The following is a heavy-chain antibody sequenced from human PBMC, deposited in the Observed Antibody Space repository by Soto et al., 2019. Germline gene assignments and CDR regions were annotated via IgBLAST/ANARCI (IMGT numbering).Heavy chain of an antibody. J-gene: IGHJ3*02. CDR2: IYYSGST. CDR3: ARDNYSNYVYAFDI. V-gene: IGHV4-31*03. D-gene: IGHD4-4*01. Sequence: SLTCSVADGSSSSGGYYWSRNRQHPGKGLEWIGYIYYSGSTYYNPSLKSRVTISVDTSKNQFSLKLSSVTAADTAVYYCARDNYSNYVYAFDIWGQGTMVTVSS. CDR1: DGSSSSGGYY.